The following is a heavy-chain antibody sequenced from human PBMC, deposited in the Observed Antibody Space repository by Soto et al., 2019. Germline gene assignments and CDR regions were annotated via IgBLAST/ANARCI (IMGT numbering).Heavy chain of an antibody. CDR3: VSDHHDFSSDYHCYHVEV. D-gene: IGHD3-3*01. CDR2: SSTYNGNT. V-gene: IGHV1-18*01. J-gene: IGHJ6*03. Sequence: HAQLVQSGAEMKKPGASVKVSCKASGYTLSNYGISWVRQAPGQGLEWMGWSSTYNGNTKYAKKFQGRVTMTTDTSTSTGYMELRSLRSGDTAVYYCVSDHHDFSSDYHCYHVEVWGKGTTVTVSS. CDR1: GYTLSNYG.